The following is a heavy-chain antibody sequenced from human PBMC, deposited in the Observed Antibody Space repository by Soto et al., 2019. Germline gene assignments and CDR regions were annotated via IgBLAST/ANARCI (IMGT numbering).Heavy chain of an antibody. CDR3: VRPCDEMTIQEPDAFDM. CDR1: GGPFNNNI. CDR2: IIPILGAP. J-gene: IGHJ3*02. V-gene: IGHV1-69*08. Sequence: QVHLVQSGPEVKKPGSSVKVSCKASGGPFNNNIITWVRQAPGQGLEWMGKIIPILGAPKYAPKSQGRVTITADTSTSTSYLDLRGLRIDDTAVYFCVRPCDEMTIQEPDAFDMWGQGTMVTVSA. D-gene: IGHD2-2*02.